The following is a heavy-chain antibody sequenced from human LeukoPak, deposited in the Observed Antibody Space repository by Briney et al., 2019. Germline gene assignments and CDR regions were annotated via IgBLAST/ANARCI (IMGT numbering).Heavy chain of an antibody. CDR2: IIPIFGTA. CDR1: VGTFSSYA. CDR3: ARAGPSGSGDYAY. J-gene: IGHJ4*02. Sequence: ASVKVSCKASVGTFSSYAISWVRQAPGQGLEWMGGIIPIFGTANYAQKFQGRVTITADESTRTAYMELSSLRSEDTAVYYCARAGPSGSGDYAYWGQGTLVTVSS. D-gene: IGHD4-17*01. V-gene: IGHV1-69*01.